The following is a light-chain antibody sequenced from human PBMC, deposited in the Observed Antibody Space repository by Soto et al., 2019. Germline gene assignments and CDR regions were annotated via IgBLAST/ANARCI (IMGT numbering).Light chain of an antibody. V-gene: IGLV2-14*01. CDR1: SSDVGGYKY. CDR2: EVS. Sequence: QSALTQPASVSGSPGQSITISCTGTSSDVGGYKYVSWYQHHPGEAPKLIIYEVSNRPSGVSNRFSGSKSDNTASLTISGLQAEDESHYYCSSKSSGSTPMLFGGGTKLTVL. J-gene: IGLJ3*02. CDR3: SSKSSGSTPML.